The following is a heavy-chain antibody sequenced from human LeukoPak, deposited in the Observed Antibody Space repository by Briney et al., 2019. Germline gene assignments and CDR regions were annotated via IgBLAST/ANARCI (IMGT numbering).Heavy chain of an antibody. CDR1: GYTFTSCG. J-gene: IGHJ4*02. Sequence: GASVKVSCKASGYTFTSCGISWVRQAPGQGLEWMGWISAYNGNTNYAQKLQGRVTMTTDTSTSTAYMELRSLRSDDTAVYYCARDCSGGSCYLYFDYWGQGTLVTVSS. CDR2: ISAYNGNT. V-gene: IGHV1-18*01. D-gene: IGHD2-15*01. CDR3: ARDCSGGSCYLYFDY.